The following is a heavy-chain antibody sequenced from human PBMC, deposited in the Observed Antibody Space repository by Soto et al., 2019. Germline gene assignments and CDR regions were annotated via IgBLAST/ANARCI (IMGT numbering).Heavy chain of an antibody. Sequence: SVKLCCKASGGTFSSYTISWVRQAPGQGLEWMGRIIPILGIANYAQKFQGRVTITADKSTSTAYMELSSLRSEDTAVYYCARDRKYRYFDYWGQGTLVTVSS. CDR2: IIPILGIA. CDR3: ARDRKYRYFDY. CDR1: GGTFSSYT. J-gene: IGHJ4*02. V-gene: IGHV1-69*04. D-gene: IGHD2-2*01.